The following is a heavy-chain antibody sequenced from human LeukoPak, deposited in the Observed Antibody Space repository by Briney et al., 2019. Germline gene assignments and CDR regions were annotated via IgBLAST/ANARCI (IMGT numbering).Heavy chain of an antibody. CDR1: GFTLSDYY. V-gene: IGHV3-7*01. CDR2: IKQDGSEK. J-gene: IGHJ4*02. Sequence: PGGSLRLSCAASGFTLSDYYMSWVRQAPGKGLEWVANIKQDGSEKYYVDSVKGRFTISRDNAKNSLYLQMNSLRAEDTAVYYCARVVYFDYWGQGTLVTVSS. CDR3: ARVVYFDY.